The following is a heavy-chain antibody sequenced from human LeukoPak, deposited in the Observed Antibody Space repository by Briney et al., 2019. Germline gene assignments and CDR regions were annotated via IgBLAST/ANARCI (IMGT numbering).Heavy chain of an antibody. CDR3: ARVNPTNSGFYAY. D-gene: IGHD3-22*01. CDR1: GFTFSDYY. J-gene: IGHJ4*02. Sequence: GGSLRLSCAASGFTFSDYYMAWIRQAPGKGLEWLSYISGSSSNTNYADSVQGRFTISRDNAKNSLYLQMNSLRAEDTAVYYCARVNPTNSGFYAYWGQGTLVTVSS. CDR2: ISGSSSNT. V-gene: IGHV3-11*06.